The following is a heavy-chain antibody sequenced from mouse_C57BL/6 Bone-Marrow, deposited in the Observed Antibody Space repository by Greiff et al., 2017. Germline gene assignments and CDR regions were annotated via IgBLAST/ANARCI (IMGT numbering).Heavy chain of an antibody. D-gene: IGHD6-1*01. V-gene: IGHV1-64*01. CDR1: GYTFTSYW. J-gene: IGHJ2*01. Sequence: QVQLQQPGAELVKPGASVKLSCKASGYTFTSYWMHWVKQRPGQGLEWIGMIHPNSGSTNYNEKFKSKATLTVDKASSTAYMQLSSLTSEDSAVYYCARGGGALWGPFDYWGQGTTLTVSS. CDR3: ARGGGALWGPFDY. CDR2: IHPNSGST.